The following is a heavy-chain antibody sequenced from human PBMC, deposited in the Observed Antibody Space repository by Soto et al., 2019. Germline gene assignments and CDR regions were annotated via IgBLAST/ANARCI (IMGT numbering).Heavy chain of an antibody. D-gene: IGHD3-10*02. CDR3: TTDSRLSGEFVY. J-gene: IGHJ4*02. CDR2: INVGNGNT. V-gene: IGHV1-3*01. Sequence: ASVKVSCKTPGYTFTSYNIHWVRQAPGQRLEWMGWINVGNGNTRYSQKFQGRLTLTRDTPGNTAYLELNSLKTEDTAVYYCTTDSRLSGEFVYWGQGTLVTVSS. CDR1: GYTFTSYN.